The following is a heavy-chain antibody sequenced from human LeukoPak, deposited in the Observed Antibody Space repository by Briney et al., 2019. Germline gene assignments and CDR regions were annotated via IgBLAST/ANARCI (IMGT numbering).Heavy chain of an antibody. V-gene: IGHV4-38-2*01. J-gene: IGHJ3*02. CDR1: GYSISSGYY. CDR2: IYHSGST. CDR3: ARRKAAFDI. Sequence: SETLSLTCAVSGYSISSGYYWGWIRQPPGKGLEWIGSIYHSGSTYYNPSLKSRVTISVDTSKNQFSLKLSSVTAADTAVYYCARRKAAFDIWGQGTMVTVSS.